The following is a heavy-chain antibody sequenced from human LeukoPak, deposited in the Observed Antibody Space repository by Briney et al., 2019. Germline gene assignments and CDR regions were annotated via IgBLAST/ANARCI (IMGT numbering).Heavy chain of an antibody. CDR2: MNPNSGNT. D-gene: IGHD3-10*01. CDR1: GYTFTSYD. V-gene: IGHV1-8*01. CDR3: ARGDAMVRGVTNY. J-gene: IGHJ4*02. Sequence: ASVKDSCKASGYTFTSYDINWVRQATGQGLEWMGWMNPNSGNTGYAQKFQGRVTMTRNTSISTAYMELSSLRSEDTAVYYCARGDAMVRGVTNYWGQGTLVTVSS.